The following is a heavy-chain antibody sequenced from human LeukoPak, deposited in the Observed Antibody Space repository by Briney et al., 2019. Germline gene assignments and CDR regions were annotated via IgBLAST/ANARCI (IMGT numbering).Heavy chain of an antibody. V-gene: IGHV3-30-3*01. D-gene: IGHD4-17*01. CDR3: ARVPSSLYGDYRLPQFDY. CDR1: GFTFSSYA. CDR2: ISYDGSNK. J-gene: IGHJ4*02. Sequence: GRSLRLSCAASGFTFSSYAMHWVRQAPGKGLEWVAVISYDGSNKYYADSEKGRFTISRDNSKNTLYLQMNSLRAEDTAVYYCARVPSSLYGDYRLPQFDYWGQGTLVTVSS.